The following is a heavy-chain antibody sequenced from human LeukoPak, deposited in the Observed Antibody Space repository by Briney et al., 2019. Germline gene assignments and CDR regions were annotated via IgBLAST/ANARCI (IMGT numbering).Heavy chain of an antibody. CDR1: GFTFSTAW. J-gene: IGHJ4*02. Sequence: GGSLRLSCAASGFTFSTAWMSWVRQAPGKGLEWVGRFKSKADGGTVDYAAPVQGRFTVSRDDSKSMLYLQMNNLKAEDTAIYFCTRGGSAFGYWGPGTLVTVSS. CDR2: FKSKADGGTV. V-gene: IGHV3-15*01. CDR3: TRGGSAFGY. D-gene: IGHD2-15*01.